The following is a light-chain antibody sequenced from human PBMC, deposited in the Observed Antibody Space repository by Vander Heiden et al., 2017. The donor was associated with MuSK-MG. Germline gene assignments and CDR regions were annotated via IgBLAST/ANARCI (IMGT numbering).Light chain of an antibody. Sequence: DIQMTQSPSSLSASVGDRVTITCRASQSISSYLNWYQQKPGKAPKLLIYAASSLQSRVPSRFSGSGSGTDFTLTISSLQPADFATYYCQQSYSTPVTFGGGTKVEIK. V-gene: IGKV1-39*01. CDR1: QSISSY. CDR3: QQSYSTPVT. CDR2: AAS. J-gene: IGKJ4*01.